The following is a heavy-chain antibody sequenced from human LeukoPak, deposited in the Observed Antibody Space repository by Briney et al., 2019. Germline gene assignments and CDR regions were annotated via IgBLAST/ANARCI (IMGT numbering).Heavy chain of an antibody. CDR1: GFTFSSYA. Sequence: GGSLRLSCAASGFTFSSYAMHWVRQAPGKGLEWVAVISYDGSNKYYADSVKGRFTISRDNSKNTLYLQMNSLRAEDTAVYYCARAVQEDWYVFDYFDYWGREPWSPSPQ. J-gene: IGHJ4*02. CDR3: ARAVQEDWYVFDYFDY. D-gene: IGHD3-16*01. CDR2: ISYDGSNK. V-gene: IGHV3-30*01.